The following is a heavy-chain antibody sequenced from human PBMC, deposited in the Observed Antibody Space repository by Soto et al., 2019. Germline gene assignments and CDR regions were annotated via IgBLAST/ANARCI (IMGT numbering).Heavy chain of an antibody. CDR3: ASPYYYDSSGYPNYYYGMDV. V-gene: IGHV3-53*01. Sequence: LRLSCAASGFTVSSNYMSWVRQAPGKGLEWVSVIYSGGSTYYADSVKGRFTISRDNSKNTLYLQMNSLRAEDTAVYYCASPYYYDSSGYPNYYYGMDVWGQGTTVTVSS. CDR1: GFTVSSNY. D-gene: IGHD3-22*01. J-gene: IGHJ6*02. CDR2: IYSGGST.